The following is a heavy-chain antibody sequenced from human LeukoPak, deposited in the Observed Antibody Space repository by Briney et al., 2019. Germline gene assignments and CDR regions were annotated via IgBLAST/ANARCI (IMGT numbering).Heavy chain of an antibody. CDR3: AKDSVGLYSSGWYGGGY. CDR2: IYSDNT. D-gene: IGHD6-19*01. V-gene: IGHV3-53*01. CDR1: GFTVSSNS. J-gene: IGHJ4*02. Sequence: GGSLRLSCTVSGFTVSSNSMSWVRQAPGKGLEWVSFIYSDNTHYSDSVKGRFTISRDNSKNTLYLQMNSLRAEDTAVYYCAKDSVGLYSSGWYGGGYWGQGTLVTVSS.